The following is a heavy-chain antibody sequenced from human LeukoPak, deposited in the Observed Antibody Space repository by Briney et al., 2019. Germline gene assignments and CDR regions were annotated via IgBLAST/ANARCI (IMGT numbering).Heavy chain of an antibody. CDR3: TRKKEWGIAVAGYDY. CDR2: IRSKAYGGTT. CDR1: GFTFGDYA. D-gene: IGHD6-19*01. V-gene: IGHV3-49*03. Sequence: PGGSLRLSCTASGFTFGDYAMSWFRQAPGKGLEWVGFIRSKAYGGTTEYAASVKGRFTISRDDSKSIAYLQMNSLKIEDTAVYYCTRKKEWGIAVAGYDYWGQGTLVTVSS. J-gene: IGHJ4*02.